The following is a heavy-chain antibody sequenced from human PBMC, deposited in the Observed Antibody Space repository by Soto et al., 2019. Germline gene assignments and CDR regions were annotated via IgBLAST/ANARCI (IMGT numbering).Heavy chain of an antibody. CDR2: INAGNGNT. CDR3: ARDFYYDSSGYIEFYFDY. V-gene: IGHV1-3*01. J-gene: IGHJ4*02. CDR1: GYTFTTYA. D-gene: IGHD3-22*01. Sequence: ASVKVSCKASGYTFTTYAIHCVRQAPGQRLEWMGWINAGNGNTKSSQKFQGRVTITRDTSASTAYMELSSLRSEDTAVYYCARDFYYDSSGYIEFYFDYWGPGTLVTVSS.